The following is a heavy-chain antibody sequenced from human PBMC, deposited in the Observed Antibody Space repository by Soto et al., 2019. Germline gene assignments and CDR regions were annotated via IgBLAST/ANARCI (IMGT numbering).Heavy chain of an antibody. J-gene: IGHJ4*02. Sequence: SETLSLTCAVYGGSFSGYYWSWIRQPPGKGLEWIGEINHSGSTNYNPSLKSRVTISVDTSKNQFSLKLSSVTAADTAVYYCASHMTTVTTYPDYWGQGTLVTVSS. D-gene: IGHD4-17*01. CDR3: ASHMTTVTTYPDY. CDR1: GGSFSGYY. CDR2: INHSGST. V-gene: IGHV4-34*01.